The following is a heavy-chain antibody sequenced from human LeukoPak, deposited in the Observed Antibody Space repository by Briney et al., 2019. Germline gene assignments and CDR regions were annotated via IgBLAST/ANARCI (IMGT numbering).Heavy chain of an antibody. Sequence: GGSLRLSCAASGFNFIDTWMNWVRQAPGKGLEWVARIKRKAVGGTADYAAPVKGRFTISRDDSENMLYLQMNSLKIEDTAVYYCARDWYHAFDFWGQGTTVTVPS. CDR1: GFNFIDTW. J-gene: IGHJ3*01. CDR3: ARDWYHAFDF. V-gene: IGHV3-15*07. D-gene: IGHD3-9*01. CDR2: IKRKAVGGTA.